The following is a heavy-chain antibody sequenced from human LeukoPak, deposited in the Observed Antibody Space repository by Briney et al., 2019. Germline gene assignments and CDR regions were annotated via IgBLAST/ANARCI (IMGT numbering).Heavy chain of an antibody. CDR3: ARDGARKHYGMDV. Sequence: SVKVSCKASGGTFSSYAISWVRQAPGQGLEWMGGIIPIFGTANYAQKFQGRVTITADESTSTAYMERSSLRSEDTAVYYCARDGARKHYGMDVWGKGTTCTVSS. CDR1: GGTFSSYA. CDR2: IIPIFGTA. J-gene: IGHJ6*04. V-gene: IGHV1-69*01. D-gene: IGHD3-16*01.